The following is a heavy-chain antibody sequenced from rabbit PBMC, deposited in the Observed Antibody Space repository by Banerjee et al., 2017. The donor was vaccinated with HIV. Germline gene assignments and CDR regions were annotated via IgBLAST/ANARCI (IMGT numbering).Heavy chain of an antibody. CDR3: ARDRDGDAGYGSLAL. J-gene: IGHJ4*01. CDR1: GLDFSSSYW. D-gene: IGHD7-1*01. CDR2: IDVSSSGTT. Sequence: QSLEESGGDLVKPGASLTLTCTASGLDFSSSYWICWVRQAPGKGLEWIACIDVSSSGTTYYASWAKGRFTISKTSSTTVTLQMTSLTAADTATYFCARDRDGDAGYGSLALWGPGTLVTVS. V-gene: IGHV1S40*01.